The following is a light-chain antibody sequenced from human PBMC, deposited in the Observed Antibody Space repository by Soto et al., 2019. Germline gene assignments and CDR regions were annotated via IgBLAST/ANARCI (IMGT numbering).Light chain of an antibody. V-gene: IGKV1D-16*01. Sequence: DIQMTQSPSSLSASVGDTVTITCRASQDINYWLAWYQQKPVKAPKSLIYAASNLQSGVPSRFSGTGSGTDFTLTISSLQPEDCATYYCQQYNTFPPTFGQGTRLEIK. CDR2: AAS. J-gene: IGKJ5*01. CDR3: QQYNTFPPT. CDR1: QDINYW.